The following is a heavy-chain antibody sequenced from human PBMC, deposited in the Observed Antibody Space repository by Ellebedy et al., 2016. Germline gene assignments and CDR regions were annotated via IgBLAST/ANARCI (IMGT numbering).Heavy chain of an antibody. CDR1: GYTFTSYD. CDR2: MNPNSGNT. J-gene: IGHJ4*02. CDR3: ARTPQGDSIDY. V-gene: IGHV1-8*01. Sequence: ASVKVSXXASGYTFTSYDINWVRQATGQGLEWMGWMNPNSGNTGYAQKFQGRVTMTRDTSINTAYMELSSLRSEDTAMYYCARTPQGDSIDYWGQGILVTVSS. D-gene: IGHD6-13*01.